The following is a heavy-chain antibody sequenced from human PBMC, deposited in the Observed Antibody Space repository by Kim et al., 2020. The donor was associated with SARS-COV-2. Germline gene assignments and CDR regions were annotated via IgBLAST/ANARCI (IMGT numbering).Heavy chain of an antibody. Sequence: GGSLRLSCAASGFTFSSYTMNWVRQAPGKGLEWVSSISSSSGCIYYADSVKGRFTISRDNAKNTLYLQMNSLRAEDTAVYYCAKVHTGVIVPGVILDY. CDR1: GFTFSSYT. D-gene: IGHD3-10*01. J-gene: IGHJ4*01. V-gene: IGHV3-21*01. CDR2: ISSSSGCI. CDR3: AKVHTGVIVPGVILDY.